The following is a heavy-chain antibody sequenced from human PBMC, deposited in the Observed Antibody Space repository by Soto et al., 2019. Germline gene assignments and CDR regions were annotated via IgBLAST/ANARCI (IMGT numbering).Heavy chain of an antibody. V-gene: IGHV4-34*01. J-gene: IGHJ4*02. CDR2: INHSGST. CDR1: GGSFSGYY. CDR3: ARGRTWDLGDIVVVPAATDLDY. Sequence: SETLSLTCAVYGGSFSGYYWSWIRQPPGKGLEWIGEINHSGSTNYNPSLKSRVTISVDTSKNQFSLKLSSVTAADTAVYYCARGRTWDLGDIVVVPAATDLDYWGQGTLVTVSS. D-gene: IGHD2-2*01.